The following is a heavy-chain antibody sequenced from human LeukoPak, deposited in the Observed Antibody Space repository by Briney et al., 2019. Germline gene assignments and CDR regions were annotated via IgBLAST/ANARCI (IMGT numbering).Heavy chain of an antibody. Sequence: SETLSLTCAVSGGSISSGGYSWSWIRQPPGKGLEWIGYIYHSGSTYYNPSLKSRVTISVDRSKNQFSLKLSSVTAADTAVYYCARGGTGSGSSASFDYWGQGTLVTVSS. CDR1: GGSISSGGYS. CDR2: IYHSGST. D-gene: IGHD3-10*01. CDR3: ARGGTGSGSSASFDY. J-gene: IGHJ4*02. V-gene: IGHV4-30-2*01.